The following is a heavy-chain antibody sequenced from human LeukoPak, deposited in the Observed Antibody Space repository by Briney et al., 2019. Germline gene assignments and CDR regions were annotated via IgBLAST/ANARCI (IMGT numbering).Heavy chain of an antibody. J-gene: IGHJ4*02. CDR2: IGGSDGRT. D-gene: IGHD6-19*01. Sequence: QSGGSLRLSCAASGFTFSSYAMSWVRQAPGKGLEWVSGIGGSDGRTYYADSVKGRFTISRDNSKNTLYLQMNSLRAEDTAIYYYAKMPVSYSSGWSTFDYWGQGSLVTVSS. CDR3: AKMPVSYSSGWSTFDY. CDR1: GFTFSSYA. V-gene: IGHV3-23*01.